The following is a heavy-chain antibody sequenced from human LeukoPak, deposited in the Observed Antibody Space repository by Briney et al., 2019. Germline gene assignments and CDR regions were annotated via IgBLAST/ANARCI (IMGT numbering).Heavy chain of an antibody. D-gene: IGHD4-23*01. Sequence: ASEKVSCKASGYTFTNYDINWVRQATGQGLEWMGWMNPNSGNTGYAQKFQGRVTITRNTSISTAYMELSSLRSEDTAVYYCARAATVVTPLYFQHWGQGTLVTVSS. J-gene: IGHJ1*01. CDR3: ARAATVVTPLYFQH. V-gene: IGHV1-8*01. CDR2: MNPNSGNT. CDR1: GYTFTNYD.